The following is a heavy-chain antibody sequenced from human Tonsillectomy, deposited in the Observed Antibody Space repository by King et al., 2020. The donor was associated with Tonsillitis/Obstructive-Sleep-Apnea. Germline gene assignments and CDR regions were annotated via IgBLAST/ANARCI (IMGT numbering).Heavy chain of an antibody. CDR3: ARERCWGGYPSRDFDY. CDR2: ISYDGTNK. D-gene: IGHD3-3*01. CDR1: GFTFSSYA. V-gene: IGHV3-30*04. J-gene: IGHJ4*02. Sequence: QLVQSGGGVVQPGRSLRLSCAASGFTFSSYAMHCVRQAPGKGLEWVAVISYDGTNKYYADSVKGRFTISRDNSKNTQYLQMNRLRAEDTAVFYCARERCWGGYPSRDFDYWAQGTLVTVSS.